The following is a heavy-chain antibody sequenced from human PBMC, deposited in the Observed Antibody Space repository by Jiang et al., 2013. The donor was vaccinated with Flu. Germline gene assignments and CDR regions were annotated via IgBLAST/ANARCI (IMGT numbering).Heavy chain of an antibody. J-gene: IGHJ6*02. CDR2: IIPIFGTA. V-gene: IGHV1-69*01. Sequence: GIIPIFGTANYAQKFQGRVTITADESTSTAYMELSSLRSEDTAVYYCARVEAAMDLYYYYGMDVWGQGTTVTVSS. D-gene: IGHD5-18*01. CDR3: ARVEAAMDLYYYYGMDV.